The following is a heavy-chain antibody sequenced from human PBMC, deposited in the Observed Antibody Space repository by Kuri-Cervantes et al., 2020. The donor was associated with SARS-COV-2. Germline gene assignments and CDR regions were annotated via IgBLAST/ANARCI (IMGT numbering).Heavy chain of an antibody. D-gene: IGHD4-17*01. CDR3: ARRAYGEQVDYYYMDV. CDR1: GYSFTSYW. J-gene: IGHJ6*03. Sequence: GESLKISCQGSGYSFTSYWIGWVRQMPGKGLEWMGIIYPGDSDTRYSPSFQGQVIISADKSINTAFLQWSSLKASDTAMYYCARRAYGEQVDYYYMDVWGKGTTVTVSS. CDR2: IYPGDSDT. V-gene: IGHV5-51*01.